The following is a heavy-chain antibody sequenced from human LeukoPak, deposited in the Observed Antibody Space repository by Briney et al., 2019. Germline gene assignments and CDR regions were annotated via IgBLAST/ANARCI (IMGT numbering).Heavy chain of an antibody. CDR1: GYTFTSYG. J-gene: IGHJ4*02. V-gene: IGHV1-18*01. D-gene: IGHD6-19*01. CDR3: ARDDIAVAGTGFDY. Sequence: ASVKVSCKASGYTFTSYGISWVRQAPGQGLEWMGWISAYNGNTNYAQKLQGRVTMTTDTSTSTAYMELRSLGSDDTAVYYCARDDIAVAGTGFDYWGQGTLVTVSS. CDR2: ISAYNGNT.